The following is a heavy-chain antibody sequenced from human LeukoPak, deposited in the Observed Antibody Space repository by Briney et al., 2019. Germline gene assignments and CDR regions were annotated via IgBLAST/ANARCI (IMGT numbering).Heavy chain of an antibody. V-gene: IGHV4-39*01. D-gene: IGHD3-3*01. CDR2: IYHSGST. Sequence: SETLSLTCTVSGGSISSSSYYWGWIRQPPGKGLEWIGSIYHSGSTYYNPSLKSRVTISVDTSKNQFSLKLSSVTAADTAVYYCARHQLRFLEWFLPPLDYWGQGTLVTVSS. CDR3: ARHQLRFLEWFLPPLDY. J-gene: IGHJ4*02. CDR1: GGSISSSSYY.